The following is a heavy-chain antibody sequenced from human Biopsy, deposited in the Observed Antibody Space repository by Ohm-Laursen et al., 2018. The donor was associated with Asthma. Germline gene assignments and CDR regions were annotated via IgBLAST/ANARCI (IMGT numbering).Heavy chain of an antibody. D-gene: IGHD6-13*01. V-gene: IGHV4-39*01. CDR1: SGSGGYMRSGNYY. J-gene: IGHJ6*02. Sequence: TLSLTCSLSSGSGGYMRSGNYYWGWIRQPPGKGLEWIGSIYYSGTTYYNPSLESRVTVSEDTSKKQFSLKLSSVTAADTAVYYCVRGSSSWHHGPFHYYYGLDVWGQGTTATVSS. CDR3: VRGSSSWHHGPFHYYYGLDV. CDR2: IYYSGTT.